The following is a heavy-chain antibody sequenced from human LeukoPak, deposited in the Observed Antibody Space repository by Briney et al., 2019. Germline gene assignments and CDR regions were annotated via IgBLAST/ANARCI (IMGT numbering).Heavy chain of an antibody. CDR1: GFTFSSYS. J-gene: IGHJ4*02. CDR3: ARNLGVGSSWYY. CDR2: ISSSSSYI. V-gene: IGHV3-21*01. Sequence: GGSLRLSCAASGFTFSSYSMNWVRQAPGKGLEWVSSISSSSSYIYYADSVKGRFTISRDNAKNSLYLQMNSLRAEDTAVYYCARNLGVGSSWYYWGQGTLVTVSS. D-gene: IGHD6-13*01.